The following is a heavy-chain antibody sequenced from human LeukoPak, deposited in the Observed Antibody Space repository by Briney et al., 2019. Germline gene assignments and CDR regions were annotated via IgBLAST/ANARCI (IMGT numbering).Heavy chain of an antibody. CDR1: GGSISSYY. V-gene: IGHV4-59*12. D-gene: IGHD1-7*01. Sequence: SETLSLTCTVSGGSISSYYWSWIRQPPGKGLEWIGYIYYSGSTNYNPSLKSRVTISVDTSKNQFSLKLSSVTVADTAVYYCARDGSEYNWNYDYWGQGTLVTVSS. CDR3: ARDGSEYNWNYDY. CDR2: IYYSGST. J-gene: IGHJ4*02.